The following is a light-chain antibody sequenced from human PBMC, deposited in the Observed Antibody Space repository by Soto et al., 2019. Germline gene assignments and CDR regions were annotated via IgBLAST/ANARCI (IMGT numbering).Light chain of an antibody. V-gene: IGLV2-14*03. CDR1: SADVGGYNF. CDR2: DVS. Sequence: QSVLAQPPSASGSPGQSVTISCTGTSADVGGYNFVSWYQHHPGKAPKLMIYDVSNRPSGVSNRFSGSKSANTASLTISGLQAEDEADYYCSSYTSSRTHVVFGGGTQLTVL. CDR3: SSYTSSRTHVV. J-gene: IGLJ2*01.